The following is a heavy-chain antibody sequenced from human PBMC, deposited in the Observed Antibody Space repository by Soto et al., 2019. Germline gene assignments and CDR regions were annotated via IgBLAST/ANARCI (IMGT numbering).Heavy chain of an antibody. CDR3: ASVGAYYDDSSGLPFDY. V-gene: IGHV3-48*02. D-gene: IGHD3-22*01. J-gene: IGHJ4*02. Sequence: EVQLVESGGGLVQPGGSLRLSCAASGFTFSSYSMNWVRQAPGKGLEWVSYISSSSSTIYYADSVKGRFTISRDNAKNSLYLQMNSLRDEDTAVYYCASVGAYYDDSSGLPFDYWGQGTLVTVSS. CDR2: ISSSSSTI. CDR1: GFTFSSYS.